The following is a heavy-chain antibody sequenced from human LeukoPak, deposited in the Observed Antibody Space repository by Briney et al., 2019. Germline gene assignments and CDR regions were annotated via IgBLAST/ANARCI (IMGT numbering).Heavy chain of an antibody. Sequence: GGSLRLSCAASGYPFSTYGMSWVRQSPGKGLEWVSSITNSGYDTYYGDSVKGRLTISRDNSKNTLYLQMNSLRVEDTAVYFCAKADRGFDDFWTGYDYWGQGTLVTVSS. V-gene: IGHV3-23*01. CDR1: GYPFSTYG. CDR2: ITNSGYDT. CDR3: AKADRGFDDFWTGYDY. D-gene: IGHD3/OR15-3a*01. J-gene: IGHJ4*02.